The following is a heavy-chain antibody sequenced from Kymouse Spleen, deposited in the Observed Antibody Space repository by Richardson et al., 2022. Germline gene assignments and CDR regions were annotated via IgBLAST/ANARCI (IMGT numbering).Heavy chain of an antibody. Sequence: QVQLQQWGAGLLKPSETLSLTCAVYGGSFSGYYWSWIRQPPGKGLEWIGEINHSGSTNYNPSLKSRVTISVDTSKNQFSLKLSSVTAADTAVYYCARQDIVVVPAAIDYWGQGTLVTVSS. J-gene: IGHJ4*02. D-gene: IGHD2-2*02. V-gene: IGHV4-34*01. CDR3: ARQDIVVVPAAIDY. CDR1: GGSFSGYY. CDR2: INHSGST.